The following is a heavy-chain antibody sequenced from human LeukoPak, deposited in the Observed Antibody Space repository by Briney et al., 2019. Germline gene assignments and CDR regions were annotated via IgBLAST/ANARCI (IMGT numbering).Heavy chain of an antibody. V-gene: IGHV3-23*01. Sequence: PGGSLRLSCAASGFTFSSYAMSWVRQAPGKGLEWVSVMSGSGGNTYYADSVKGRFTISRDNAKNSLYLQMNSLGAEDTAVYYCARGSYYYDSRGYAEGFFDYWGQGTLVTVSS. CDR2: MSGSGGNT. D-gene: IGHD3-22*01. CDR1: GFTFSSYA. J-gene: IGHJ4*02. CDR3: ARGSYYYDSRGYAEGFFDY.